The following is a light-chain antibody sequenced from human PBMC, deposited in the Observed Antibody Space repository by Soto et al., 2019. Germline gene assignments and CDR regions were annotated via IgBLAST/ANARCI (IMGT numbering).Light chain of an antibody. J-gene: IGKJ1*01. V-gene: IGKV3-20*01. Sequence: EIVLTQSPGTLSLSPGERATLSCRASQSVSSSYLAWYQQKPGQAPRLLIYGASSRATGIPDRFSGSGSGTDFTLTTSRLEPEDFAVYYCQQYGSSLPWTFGQGTKVDIK. CDR1: QSVSSSY. CDR2: GAS. CDR3: QQYGSSLPWT.